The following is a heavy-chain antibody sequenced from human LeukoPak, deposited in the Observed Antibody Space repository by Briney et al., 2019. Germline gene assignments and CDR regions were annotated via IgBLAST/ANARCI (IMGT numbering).Heavy chain of an antibody. Sequence: SETLSLTCAVYGGSFSGYYWSWIRQPPGKGLEWIGEINHSGSTNHNPSLKSRVTISVDTSKNQFSLKLSSVTAADTAVYYCARGGPLRVFVVVPAAIRGLGWFDPWGQGTLVTVSS. J-gene: IGHJ5*02. CDR3: ARGGPLRVFVVVPAAIRGLGWFDP. D-gene: IGHD2-2*02. V-gene: IGHV4-34*01. CDR1: GGSFSGYY. CDR2: INHSGST.